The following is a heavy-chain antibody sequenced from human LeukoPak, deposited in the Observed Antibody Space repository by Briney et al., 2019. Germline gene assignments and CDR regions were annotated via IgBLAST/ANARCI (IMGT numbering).Heavy chain of an antibody. CDR2: INAGSGNT. CDR1: GYTFTTYT. J-gene: IGHJ6*02. D-gene: IGHD3-3*01. CDR3: ARANDFWSGYYYGMDV. Sequence: ASVKVSCKASGYTFTTYTIHWVRQAPGQRLEWMRCINAGSGNTKYSQHFQGRVTITRDTSASTAYMELSSLRSEDTAVYSCARANDFWSGYYYGMDVWGQGTTVTVSS. V-gene: IGHV1-3*01.